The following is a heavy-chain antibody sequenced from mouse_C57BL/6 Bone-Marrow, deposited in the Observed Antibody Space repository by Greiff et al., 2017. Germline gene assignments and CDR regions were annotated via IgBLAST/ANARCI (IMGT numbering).Heavy chain of an antibody. CDR3: ACYYDYDVGFAY. D-gene: IGHD2-4*01. J-gene: IGHJ3*01. V-gene: IGHV1-82*01. CDR2: IYPGDGDT. Sequence: QVHVKQSGPELVQPGASVKISCKASGYAFSSSWMNWVQQRPGQGLEWIGRIYPGDGDTNYNGKFKGKATLTADKSSSTAYMQLSSLTSEDSAVYFCACYYDYDVGFAYWGQGTLVTVSA. CDR1: GYAFSSSW.